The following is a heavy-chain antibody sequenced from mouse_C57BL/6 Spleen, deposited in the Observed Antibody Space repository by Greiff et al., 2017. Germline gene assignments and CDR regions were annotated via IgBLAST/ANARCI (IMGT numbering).Heavy chain of an antibody. CDR3: ARERFYDYDYAMDY. CDR2: IYPGDGDT. D-gene: IGHD2-4*01. Sequence: QVQLQQSGPELVKPGASVKISCKASGYAFSSSWMNWVKQRPGKGLEWIGRIYPGDGDTNYNGKFKGKATLTADKSSSTAYMQLSSLTSEDSAVYFCARERFYDYDYAMDYWGQGTSVTVSS. J-gene: IGHJ4*01. V-gene: IGHV1-82*01. CDR1: GYAFSSSW.